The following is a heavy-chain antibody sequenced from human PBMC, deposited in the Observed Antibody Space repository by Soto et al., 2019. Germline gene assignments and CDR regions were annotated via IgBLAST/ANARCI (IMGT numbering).Heavy chain of an antibody. J-gene: IGHJ5*02. Sequence: PGGSLRLSCAASGFTFSSYSMNWVRQALGKGLEWVSSISSSSRYIYYADSVKGRFTISRDNAKDSLYLQMNSLRAEDTAVYYCASWYRSSLRWFDPWGQGTLVTVSS. D-gene: IGHD6-13*01. V-gene: IGHV3-21*01. CDR1: GFTFSSYS. CDR2: ISSSSRYI. CDR3: ASWYRSSLRWFDP.